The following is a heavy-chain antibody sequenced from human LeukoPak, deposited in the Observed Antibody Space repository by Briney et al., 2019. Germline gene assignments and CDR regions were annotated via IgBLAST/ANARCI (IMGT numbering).Heavy chain of an antibody. V-gene: IGHV3-9*01. CDR3: AKDFLPFRAGTYQRNWFDP. J-gene: IGHJ5*02. Sequence: GGSLRLSCAASGFTFDDYAMHWVRQAPGKGLEWVSDISWNSGSIGYADSVKGRFTISRDNAKNSLYLQMNSLRAEDPALYYWAKDFLPFRAGTYQRNWFDPWGQRTLVTVSS. CDR2: ISWNSGSI. CDR1: GFTFDDYA. D-gene: IGHD1-1*01.